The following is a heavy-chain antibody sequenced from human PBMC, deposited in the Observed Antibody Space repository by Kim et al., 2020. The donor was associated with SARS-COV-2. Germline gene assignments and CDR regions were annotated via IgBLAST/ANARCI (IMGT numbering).Heavy chain of an antibody. V-gene: IGHV1-3*01. Sequence: ASVKVSCKASGYTFTSYAMHWVRQAPGQRLEWMGWINAGNGNTKYSQKFQGRVTITRDTSASTAYMELSSLRSEDTAVYYCARGIFGWLLSSPSYYFDYWGQGTLVTVSS. CDR1: GYTFTSYA. D-gene: IGHD3-3*01. CDR3: ARGIFGWLLSSPSYYFDY. CDR2: INAGNGNT. J-gene: IGHJ4*02.